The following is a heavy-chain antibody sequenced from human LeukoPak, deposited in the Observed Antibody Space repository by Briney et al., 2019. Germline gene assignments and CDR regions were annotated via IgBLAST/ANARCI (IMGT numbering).Heavy chain of an antibody. CDR2: IIPIFGTA. CDR3: AREGGMTTVTTTAFGYYYYYMDV. J-gene: IGHJ6*03. V-gene: IGHV1-69*06. D-gene: IGHD4-11*01. CDR1: GGTFSSYA. Sequence: GASVKVSCKASGGTFSSYAISWVRQAPGQGLEWMGGIIPIFGTANYAQKFQGRVTITADKSTSTAYMELSSLRSEDTAVYYCAREGGMTTVTTTAFGYYYYYMDVWGKGTTVTVSS.